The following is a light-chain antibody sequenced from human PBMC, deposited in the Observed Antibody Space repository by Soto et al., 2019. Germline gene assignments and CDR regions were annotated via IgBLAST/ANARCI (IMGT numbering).Light chain of an antibody. J-gene: IGLJ2*01. CDR2: EVS. CDR3: ASYTSSSTSVI. V-gene: IGLV2-14*01. CDR1: SDDIGDYNY. Sequence: QSALTQPPSASGSLGQSVTISCTGTSDDIGDYNYVSWYQQHPGKAPKLMIYEVSKRPSGISSRFSGSKSGNTASLTISGLQAEDEADYYCASYTSSSTSVIFGRGTKLTVL.